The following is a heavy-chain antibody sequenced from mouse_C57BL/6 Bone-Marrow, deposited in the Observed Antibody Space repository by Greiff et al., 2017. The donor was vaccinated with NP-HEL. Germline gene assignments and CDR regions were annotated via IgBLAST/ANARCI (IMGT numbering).Heavy chain of an antibody. CDR3: ARGPRLLPYAMDY. Sequence: VQLKESGPELVKPGASVKISCKASGYSFTGYYMNWVKQSPEKSLEWIGEINPSTGGTTYNQKFKAKATLTVDKSSSTAYMQLKSLTSEDSAVYYCARGPRLLPYAMDYWGQGTSVTVSS. J-gene: IGHJ4*01. CDR2: INPSTGGT. D-gene: IGHD2-3*01. CDR1: GYSFTGYY. V-gene: IGHV1-42*01.